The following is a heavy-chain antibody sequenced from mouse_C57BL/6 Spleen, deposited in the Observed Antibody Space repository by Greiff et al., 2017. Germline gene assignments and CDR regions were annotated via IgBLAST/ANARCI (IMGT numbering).Heavy chain of an antibody. CDR2: ISSGSSTI. CDR3: ARHETAQAHYAMDY. D-gene: IGHD3-2*02. V-gene: IGHV5-17*01. CDR1: GFTFSDSG. Sequence: EVHLVESGGGLVKPGGSLKLSCAASGFTFSDSGMHWVRQAPEKGLEWVAYISSGSSTIYYADTVKGRFTISRDNAKNTLFLQMTSLRSEDTAMYYCARHETAQAHYAMDYWGQGTSVTVSS. J-gene: IGHJ4*01.